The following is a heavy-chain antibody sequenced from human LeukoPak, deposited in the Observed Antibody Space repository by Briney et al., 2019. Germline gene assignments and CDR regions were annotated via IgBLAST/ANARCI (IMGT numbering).Heavy chain of an antibody. CDR1: GFTFSSYG. Sequence: GRSLRLSCAASGFTFSSYGMHWVRQAPGKGLEWVAVIWYDGSNKYYAGSVKGRFTISRDNSKNTLYLQMNSLRAEDTAVYYCARAHITIFGADYWGQGTLVTVPS. J-gene: IGHJ4*02. CDR2: IWYDGSNK. V-gene: IGHV3-33*01. D-gene: IGHD3-3*01. CDR3: ARAHITIFGADY.